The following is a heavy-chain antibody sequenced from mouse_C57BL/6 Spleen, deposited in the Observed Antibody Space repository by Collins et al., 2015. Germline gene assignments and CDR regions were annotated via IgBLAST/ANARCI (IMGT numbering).Heavy chain of an antibody. CDR3: TRSGGYPPWFAY. J-gene: IGHJ3*01. D-gene: IGHD2-2*01. CDR1: GFTFSNYW. V-gene: IGHV6-6*02. CDR2: IRLKSNNYAT. Sequence: EVKLEESGGGLVQPGGSMKLSCVASGFTFSNYWMNWVRQSPEKGLEWVAEIRLKSNNYATHYAGSVKGRFTISRDDSKSSVYLQMNNLRAEDTGIYYCTRSGGYPPWFAYWGQGTLVTVSA.